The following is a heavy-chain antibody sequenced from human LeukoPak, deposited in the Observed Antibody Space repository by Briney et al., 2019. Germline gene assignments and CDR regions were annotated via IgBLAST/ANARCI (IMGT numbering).Heavy chain of an antibody. CDR2: IYYSGST. CDR3: ARGSIYYYGSAIFDY. V-gene: IGHV4-59*01. CDR1: GGSISSYY. Sequence: PSETLSLTCTVSGGSISSYYWSWIQQPPGKGLEWIGYIYYSGSTNYNPSLKSRVTISVDTSKNQFSLKLSSVTAADTAVYYCARGSIYYYGSAIFDYWGQGTLVTVSS. J-gene: IGHJ4*02. D-gene: IGHD3-10*01.